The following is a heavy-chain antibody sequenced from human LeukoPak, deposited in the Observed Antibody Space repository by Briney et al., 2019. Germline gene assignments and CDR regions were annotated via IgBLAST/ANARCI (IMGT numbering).Heavy chain of an antibody. CDR2: TYYRSKWYN. CDR1: GDSVSSNSAA. D-gene: IGHD1-1*01. Sequence: SQTLSPTCAISGDSVSSNSAAWNWIRQSPSRGLEWLGRTYYRSKWYNDYAVSVKSRITINPDTSKNQFSLQLNSVTPEDTAVYYCASSIPTNNWFDPWGQGTLVTVSS. V-gene: IGHV6-1*01. CDR3: ASSIPTNNWFDP. J-gene: IGHJ5*02.